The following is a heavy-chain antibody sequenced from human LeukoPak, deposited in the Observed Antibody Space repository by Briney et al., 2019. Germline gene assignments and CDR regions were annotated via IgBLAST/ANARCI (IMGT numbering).Heavy chain of an antibody. V-gene: IGHV3-23*01. Sequence: QSGGSLRLSCAASGFTFRSYAMSWVRQAPGKGLEWVTTISGSGGYTLYADSVKGRFTISRHNSKNTLYLQMNSLRAEDTAVYYCAKSKDGNIAASFDPWGQGTLVTVSS. CDR3: AKSKDGNIAASFDP. CDR1: GFTFRSYA. D-gene: IGHD6-13*01. CDR2: ISGSGGYT. J-gene: IGHJ5*02.